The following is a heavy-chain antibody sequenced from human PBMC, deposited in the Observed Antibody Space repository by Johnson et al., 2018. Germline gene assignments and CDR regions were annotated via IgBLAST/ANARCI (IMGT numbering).Heavy chain of an antibody. Sequence: QVQLVESGPGLVKPSETLSLTCTVSGGSISSSSYYWGWIRQPPGKGLEWIGNIYYSGTTYYNLSLKSGVTISVDTSKNQFSLRLNSVTATDTAVYYCARRYIIQPKDSFDIWGQGTKVTVSS. CDR3: ARRYIIQPKDSFDI. CDR2: IYYSGTT. J-gene: IGHJ3*02. V-gene: IGHV4-39*01. CDR1: GGSISSSSYY. D-gene: IGHD3-3*01.